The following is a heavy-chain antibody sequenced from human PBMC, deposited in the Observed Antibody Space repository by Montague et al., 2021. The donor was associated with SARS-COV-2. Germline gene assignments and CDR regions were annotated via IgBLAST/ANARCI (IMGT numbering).Heavy chain of an antibody. CDR1: GGSINNYQ. CDR2: INYIGDT. V-gene: IGHV4-59*01. CDR3: ASGADDYYYAMDV. J-gene: IGHJ6*02. D-gene: IGHD3-10*01. Sequence: SETLSLTCSVSGGSINNYQWNWIRQSPGKGPEWIGYINYIGDTNDNPSLRGRVTMSVDRSTNQFSLRLNSVTAADSAVYYCASGADDYYYAMDVWGQGTTVTVSS.